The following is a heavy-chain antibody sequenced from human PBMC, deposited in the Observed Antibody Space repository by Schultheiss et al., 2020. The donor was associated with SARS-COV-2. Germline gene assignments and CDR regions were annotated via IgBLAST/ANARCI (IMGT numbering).Heavy chain of an antibody. CDR3: ARPYCSSTSCYVHY. D-gene: IGHD2-2*01. Sequence: ASVKVSCKASGYTFTSYDINWVRQATGQGLEWMGWMNPNSGGTNYAQKFQGRVTMTRDTSISTAYMELSRLRSDDTAVYYCARPYCSSTSCYVHYWGQGTLVTVAS. CDR2: MNPNSGGT. J-gene: IGHJ4*02. V-gene: IGHV1-2*02. CDR1: GYTFTSYD.